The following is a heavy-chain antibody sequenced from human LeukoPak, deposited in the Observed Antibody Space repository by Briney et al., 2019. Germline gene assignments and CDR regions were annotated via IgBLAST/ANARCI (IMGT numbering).Heavy chain of an antibody. CDR3: ARLLYDSRGHQYFDY. D-gene: IGHD3-22*01. J-gene: IGHJ4*02. V-gene: IGHV4-39*01. CDR2: IHYSGKP. CDR1: GGSISGSSQY. Sequence: SETLSLTCTVSGGSISGSSQYWGWIRQPPGKGLEWIGSIHYSGKPYDNPSLKSRFIMSVDTSKNQFSLKLSSVTAADTALYYCARLLYDSRGHQYFDYWGQGTLVTVSS.